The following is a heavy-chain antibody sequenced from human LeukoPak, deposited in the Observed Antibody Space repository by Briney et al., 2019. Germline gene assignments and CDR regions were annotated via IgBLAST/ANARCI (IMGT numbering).Heavy chain of an antibody. J-gene: IGHJ4*02. CDR2: INSDGSST. Sequence: GGSLRLSCAVSGXTFSSFWMHWVRQAPGKGLVWVSRINSDGSSTSYADSVKGRFTVSRDNAKNTLYLQMNSLRAEDTAVYYCARDNYGHFDYWGQGTLVTVSS. CDR3: ARDNYGHFDY. D-gene: IGHD4-17*01. CDR1: GXTFSSFW. V-gene: IGHV3-74*01.